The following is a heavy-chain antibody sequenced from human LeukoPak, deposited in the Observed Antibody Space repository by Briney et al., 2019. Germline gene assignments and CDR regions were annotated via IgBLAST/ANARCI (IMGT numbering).Heavy chain of an antibody. J-gene: IGHJ4*02. CDR2: IYYSGST. CDR1: GGSISSYY. D-gene: IGHD3-22*01. V-gene: IGHV4-59*08. Sequence: PSETLSLTCTVSGGSISSYYWSWIRQPPGKGLEWIGYIYYSGSTNYNPSLKSRVTISVDTSKNQFSLKLSSVTAADTAVYYCARRGRSGYYVDYWGQGTLVTVPS. CDR3: ARRGRSGYYVDY.